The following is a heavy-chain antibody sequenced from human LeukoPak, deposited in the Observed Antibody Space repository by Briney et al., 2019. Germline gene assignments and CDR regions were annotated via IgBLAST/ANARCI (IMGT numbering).Heavy chain of an antibody. CDR1: GFTFSSYA. D-gene: IGHD3-3*01. CDR2: ISGSGGST. V-gene: IGHV3-23*01. CDR3: AKDYRERSITIFGVVISFDY. Sequence: PGGSLRLSCAASGFTFSSYAMSWVRQAPGKGLEWVSAISGSGGSTYYADSVKGRFIISRDNSKNTLYLQMNSLRAEDTAVYYCAKDYRERSITIFGVVISFDYWGQGTLVTVSS. J-gene: IGHJ4*02.